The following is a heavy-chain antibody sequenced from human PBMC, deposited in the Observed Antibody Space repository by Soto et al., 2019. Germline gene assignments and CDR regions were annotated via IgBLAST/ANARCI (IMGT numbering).Heavy chain of an antibody. CDR3: ARDHRSAFDI. CDR1: GFTFSSYA. CDR2: ISYDGSNK. Sequence: QVQLVESGGGVVQPGRSLRLSCAASGFTFSSYAMRWVRQAPGKGLEWVAVISYDGSNKYYADSVKGRFTISRDNSKNTLYLQMNSLRAEDTAVYYCARDHRSAFDIWGQGTMVTVSS. V-gene: IGHV3-30-3*01. J-gene: IGHJ3*02.